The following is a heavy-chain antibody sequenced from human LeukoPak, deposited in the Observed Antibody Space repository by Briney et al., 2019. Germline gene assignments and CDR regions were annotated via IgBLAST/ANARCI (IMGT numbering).Heavy chain of an antibody. Sequence: GASVKVSCKASGYTFTGYYMHWVRQAPGQGLEWMGWINPNSGGTNYAQKFQGRVTMTRDTSISTAYMELSRLRSDDTAVYYCARSYCSGGSCYSVDYWGQGTLVTVSS. CDR1: GYTFTGYY. J-gene: IGHJ4*02. D-gene: IGHD2-15*01. CDR2: INPNSGGT. CDR3: ARSYCSGGSCYSVDY. V-gene: IGHV1-2*02.